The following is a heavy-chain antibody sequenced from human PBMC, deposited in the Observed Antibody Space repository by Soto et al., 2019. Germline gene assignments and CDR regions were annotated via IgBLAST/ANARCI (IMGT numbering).Heavy chain of an antibody. Sequence: QVQLVASGGGVVQPGRSLRLSCAASGFTFSSYAMHWVRQAPGKGLEWVAVISYDGSNKYYADSVKGRFTISRDNSKNTLYLQMNSLRAEDTAVYYCARGPRYYGMDVWGQGTTVTVSS. V-gene: IGHV3-30-3*01. J-gene: IGHJ6*02. CDR2: ISYDGSNK. CDR1: GFTFSSYA. CDR3: ARGPRYYGMDV.